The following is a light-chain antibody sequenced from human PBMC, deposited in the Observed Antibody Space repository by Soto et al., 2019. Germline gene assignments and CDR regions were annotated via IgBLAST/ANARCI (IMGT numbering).Light chain of an antibody. CDR1: NFNIGGNY. CDR3: ATWDSSLGDVV. CDR2: LNN. Sequence: QSVLTQPPSVSAAPGQKVTISCSGNNFNIGGNYVSWYVQVPGTAPNFLIYLNNKRPSGIPDRFSGSKSGTSATLGITGLQTEDEADYYCATWDSSLGDVVFGGGTKVTVL. V-gene: IGLV1-51*01. J-gene: IGLJ3*02.